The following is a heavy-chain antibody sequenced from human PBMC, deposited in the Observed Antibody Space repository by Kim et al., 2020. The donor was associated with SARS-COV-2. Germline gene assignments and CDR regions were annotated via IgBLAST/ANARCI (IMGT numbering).Heavy chain of an antibody. D-gene: IGHD4-17*01. CDR2: IWYDGSNK. CDR1: GFTFSSYG. CDR3: ARASAGGEDFDY. Sequence: GGSLRLSCAASGFTFSSYGMHWVRQAPGKGLEWVAVIWYDGSNKYYADSVKGRFTISRDNSKNTLYLQMNSLRAEDTAVYYCARASAGGEDFDYWGQGTLVTVSS. V-gene: IGHV3-33*08. J-gene: IGHJ4*02.